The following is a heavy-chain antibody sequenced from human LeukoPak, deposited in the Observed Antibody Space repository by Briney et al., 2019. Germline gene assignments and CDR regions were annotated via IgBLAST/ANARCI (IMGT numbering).Heavy chain of an antibody. CDR2: ISGSGGST. V-gene: IGHV3-23*01. D-gene: IGHD3-16*02. CDR1: GFTFSSYA. J-gene: IGHJ4*02. Sequence: GGSLRLSCAASGFTFSSYAMSWVRQAPGKGLEWVSAISGSGGSTYYADSVKGRFTISRDNSKNTLYLQMNSLRAEDTAVYYCAKAIMITFGGVIVLPYYFDYWGQGTLVTVSS. CDR3: AKAIMITFGGVIVLPYYFDY.